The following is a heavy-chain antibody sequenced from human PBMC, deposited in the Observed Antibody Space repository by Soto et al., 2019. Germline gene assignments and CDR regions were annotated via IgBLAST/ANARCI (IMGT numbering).Heavy chain of an antibody. Sequence: QVQLVQSGTEVKKPGASVKVSCKASGYTFSNFGLSWVRQAPGQGLEWMGWISPSNGQTIYAQNFHGRVTMTTDTSTATAHMELRSLIADDTAVYYCARVIMMCGVANLGSYFDYWGQVTLVTVSA. CDR3: ARVIMMCGVANLGSYFDY. CDR2: ISPSNGQT. J-gene: IGHJ4*02. D-gene: IGHD3-16*01. CDR1: GYTFSNFG. V-gene: IGHV1-18*01.